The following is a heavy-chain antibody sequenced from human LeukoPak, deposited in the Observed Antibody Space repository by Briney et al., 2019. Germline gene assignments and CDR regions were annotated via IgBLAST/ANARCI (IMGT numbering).Heavy chain of an antibody. CDR1: GSPFSTIG. D-gene: IGHD2-2*01. CDR2: ISSSSTYI. CDR3: ARYVVPARRIFDY. V-gene: IGHV3-21*01. Sequence: GGPLNSSFPAFGSPFSTIGLNWSARPQGRGLRGSSSISSSSTYIYYADSVKGRFTISRDNAKNSLYLQMNSLRAEDTAVYYCARYVVPARRIFDYWGQGTLVTVSS. J-gene: IGHJ4*02.